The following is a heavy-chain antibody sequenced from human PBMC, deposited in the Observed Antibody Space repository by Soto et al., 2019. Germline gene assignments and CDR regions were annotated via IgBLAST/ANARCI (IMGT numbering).Heavy chain of an antibody. CDR3: ARGGVYDFWSGLFD. CDR2: IYHSGST. J-gene: IGHJ4*02. Sequence: SETLSLTCAVSGGSISSGGYSWSWIRQPPGKGLEWIGYIYHSGSTYYNPSLKSRVTISVDRSKNQFSLKLRSLSAADTAVYYCARGGVYDFWSGLFDWGQGTLVTVSS. D-gene: IGHD3-3*01. CDR1: GGSISSGGYS. V-gene: IGHV4-30-2*01.